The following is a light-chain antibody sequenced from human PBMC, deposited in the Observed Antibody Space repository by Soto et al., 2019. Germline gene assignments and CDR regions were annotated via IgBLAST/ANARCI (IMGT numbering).Light chain of an antibody. CDR1: AGPVTSGYY. V-gene: IGLV7-43*01. CDR2: GTN. CDR3: LLYSGAAHVWV. Sequence: QAVVTQEPSLTVSPGGTVTLTCASSAGPVTSGYYPNWLQQKPGQAPRSLIYGTNNKHSWTPARFSGSLLGGKAALTLSGVQPADEADYYCLLYSGAAHVWVFGGGTKLTVL. J-gene: IGLJ3*02.